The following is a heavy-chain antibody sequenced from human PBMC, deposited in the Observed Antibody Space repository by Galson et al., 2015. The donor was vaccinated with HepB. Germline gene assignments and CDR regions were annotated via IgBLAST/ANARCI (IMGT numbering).Heavy chain of an antibody. CDR2: IRSKANSYAT. J-gene: IGHJ4*02. D-gene: IGHD4-17*01. CDR1: GFTFSGSA. V-gene: IGHV3-73*01. CDR3: TSPEVYGDYPTGDY. Sequence: SLRLSCAASGFTFSGSAMHWVRQASGKGLEWVGRIRSKANSYATAYAASVKGRFTISRDDSKNTAYLQMNSLKTEDTAVYYCTSPEVYGDYPTGDYWGQGTLVTVSS.